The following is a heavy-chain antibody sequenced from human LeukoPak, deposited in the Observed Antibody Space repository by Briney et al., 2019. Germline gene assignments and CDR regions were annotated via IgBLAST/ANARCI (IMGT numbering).Heavy chain of an antibody. CDR1: GYTFISYF. CDR2: IHPSRGST. CDR3: ARVGEYSSAYYYYGMDA. Sequence: GASVKVSCKASGYTFISYFIHWVRQSPGQGLEWMGIIHPSRGSTTYAQKFQGRVTMTRDTSTSTVYMHLSSLRSEDTAVYYCARVGEYSSAYYYYGMDAWGQGTTVTVSS. V-gene: IGHV1-46*01. J-gene: IGHJ6*02. D-gene: IGHD6-6*01.